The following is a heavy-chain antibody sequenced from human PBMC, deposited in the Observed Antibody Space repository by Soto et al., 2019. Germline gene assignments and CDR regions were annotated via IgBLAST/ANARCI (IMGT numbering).Heavy chain of an antibody. CDR1: GGSISSGGYS. Sequence: SETLSLTCAVSGGSISSGGYSWSWIRQPPGKGLEWIGYIYHSGSTYYNPSLKSRVTISGDRSKNQFSLKLSSVTAADTAVYYCARAVPDYYDSSGYSYAFDIWGQGTMVT. V-gene: IGHV4-30-2*01. D-gene: IGHD3-22*01. CDR2: IYHSGST. J-gene: IGHJ3*02. CDR3: ARAVPDYYDSSGYSYAFDI.